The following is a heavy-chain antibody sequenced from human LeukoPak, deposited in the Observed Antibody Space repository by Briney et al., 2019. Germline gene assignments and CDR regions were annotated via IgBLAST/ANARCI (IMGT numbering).Heavy chain of an antibody. V-gene: IGHV1-2*06. CDR2: INPKSGGT. CDR3: TTYGAFDY. Sequence: ASVKVSCKASGHNFISYDINWVRQAPGQGLEWMGRINPKSGGTNSEQKFQGRVTMTRDTSISTAYMELSRLRSDDTAMYYCTTYGAFDYWGQGTLVTVSS. CDR1: GHNFISYD. D-gene: IGHD4-17*01. J-gene: IGHJ4*02.